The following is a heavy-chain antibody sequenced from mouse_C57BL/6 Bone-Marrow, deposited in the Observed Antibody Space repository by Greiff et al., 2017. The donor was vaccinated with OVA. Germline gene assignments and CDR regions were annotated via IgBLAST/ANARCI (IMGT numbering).Heavy chain of an antibody. CDR2: ISSGGSYT. V-gene: IGHV5-6*01. D-gene: IGHD1-1*01. J-gene: IGHJ1*03. CDR1: GFTFSSYG. CDR3: ARRAYGSSYGYFDV. Sequence: DVHLVESGGDLVKPGGSLKLSCAASGFTFSSYGMSWVRQTPDKRLEWVATISSGGSYTYYPDSVKGRFTISRDNAKNTLYLQMSSLKSEDTAMYYCARRAYGSSYGYFDVWGTGTTVTVSS.